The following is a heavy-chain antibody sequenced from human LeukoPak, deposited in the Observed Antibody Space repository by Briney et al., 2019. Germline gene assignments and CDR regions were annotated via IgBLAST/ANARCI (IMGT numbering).Heavy chain of an antibody. D-gene: IGHD4-11*01. CDR3: AKDAQRGFDYSNSLEY. CDR2: IWSDGTNQ. Sequence: GRSLRLSCAASGFTFSHYGFHWVRQAPGKGLEWVAVIWSDGTNQFYADSVKGRSTISRDSSQKTVYLEMHSLRTEDTAMYYCAKDAQRGFDYSNSLEYWGPGTLVTVSS. J-gene: IGHJ4*02. CDR1: GFTFSHYG. V-gene: IGHV3-33*06.